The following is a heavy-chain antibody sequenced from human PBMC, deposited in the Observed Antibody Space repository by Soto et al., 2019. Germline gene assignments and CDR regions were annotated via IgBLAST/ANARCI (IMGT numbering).Heavy chain of an antibody. V-gene: IGHV3-30*18. J-gene: IGHJ4*02. Sequence: QVQLVESGGAVVQPGRSLRLSCAASGFTFSSYGMYWVRQPPGKGLEWVAAISYDGSNTYHADSVKGRFTISRDNARNTLFLQMNSLRAVDTAVYYCAKDIVRYTYGACDYWGQGALVTVSS. CDR3: AKDIVRYTYGACDY. CDR2: ISYDGSNT. D-gene: IGHD5-18*01. CDR1: GFTFSSYG.